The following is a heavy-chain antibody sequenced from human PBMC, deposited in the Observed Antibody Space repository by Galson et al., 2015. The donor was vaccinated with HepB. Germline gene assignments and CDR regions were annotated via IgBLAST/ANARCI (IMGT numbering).Heavy chain of an antibody. CDR3: ARIFGGGVRVRGVGDYYYGMDV. Sequence: PALVKPTQTLTLTCTFSGFSLSTSGMCVSWIRQPPGKALEWLARIDWDDDKYYSTSLKTRLTISKDTSKNQVVLTMTNMDPVDTATDYCARIFGGGVRVRGVGDYYYGMDVWGQGTTVTVSS. CDR2: IDWDDDK. CDR1: GFSLSTSGMC. D-gene: IGHD3-10*01. V-gene: IGHV2-70*11. J-gene: IGHJ6*02.